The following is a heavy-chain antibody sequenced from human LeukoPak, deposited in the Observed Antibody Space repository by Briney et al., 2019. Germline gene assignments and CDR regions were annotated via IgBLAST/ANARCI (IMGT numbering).Heavy chain of an antibody. V-gene: IGHV3-33*06. CDR3: AKDPGIAVAGTREYFQH. CDR2: IWYDGSNK. Sequence: GGSLRLSCAASRFTFSSYGMHWVRQAPGKGLEWVAVIWYDGSNKYYADSVKGRFTISRDNSKNTLYLQMNSLRAEDTAVYYCAKDPGIAVAGTREYFQHWGQGALVTVSS. J-gene: IGHJ1*01. D-gene: IGHD6-19*01. CDR1: RFTFSSYG.